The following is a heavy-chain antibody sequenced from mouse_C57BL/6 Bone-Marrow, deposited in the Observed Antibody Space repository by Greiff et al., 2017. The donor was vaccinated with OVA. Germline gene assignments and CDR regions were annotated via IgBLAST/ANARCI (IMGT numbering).Heavy chain of an antibody. CDR3: AKPAYYSNYDAMDY. D-gene: IGHD2-5*01. CDR2: INPNYGTT. CDR1: GYSFTDYN. J-gene: IGHJ4*01. Sequence: EVQLQQPGPELVKPGASVKISCKASGYSFTDYNMNWVKQSNGKSLEWIGVINPNYGTTSYNQKFKGKATLTVDQSSSTAYMQLNSLTSEDSAVYYCAKPAYYSNYDAMDYWGQGTSVTVSS. V-gene: IGHV1-39*01.